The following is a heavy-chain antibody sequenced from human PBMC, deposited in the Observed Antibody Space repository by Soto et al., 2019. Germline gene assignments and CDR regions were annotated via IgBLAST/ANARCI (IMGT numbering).Heavy chain of an antibody. Sequence: SVKVSCKASGGTFSSYAISWVRQAPGQGLEWMGGIIPIFGTANYAQKFQGRVTITADESTSTAYMELSSLRSEDTAVYYCARGAIWSGYSSPNYYFDYWGQGTLVTVSS. CDR2: IIPIFGTA. V-gene: IGHV1-69*13. J-gene: IGHJ4*02. D-gene: IGHD3-3*01. CDR3: ARGAIWSGYSSPNYYFDY. CDR1: GGTFSSYA.